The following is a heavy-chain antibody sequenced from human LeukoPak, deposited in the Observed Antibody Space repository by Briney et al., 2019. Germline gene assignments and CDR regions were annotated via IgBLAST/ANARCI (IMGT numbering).Heavy chain of an antibody. J-gene: IGHJ4*02. V-gene: IGHV3-48*01. CDR3: ARVSSYH. CDR2: ISTSSATI. Sequence: GGSLRLSCAASGFTFSSCSMNWVRQAPGKGLEWVSYISTSSATIYYADSVKGRFTISRDNAKNSLYLQMNSLRAEDTAVYYCARVSSYHWGQGTLVTVSS. D-gene: IGHD3-16*02. CDR1: GFTFSSCS.